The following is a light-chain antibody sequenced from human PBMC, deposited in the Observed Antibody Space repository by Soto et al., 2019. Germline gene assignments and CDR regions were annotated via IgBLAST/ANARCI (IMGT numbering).Light chain of an antibody. Sequence: ETVMTQSPATLSVSPGERATLSCRASQSVSSNLAWYQQKPGQTPRLLIYGASTRATGIPARFSGSGSGTKFTLTISSLQSEDFAVYYCQQYNNWPKTFGQGTKVEIK. J-gene: IGKJ1*01. CDR1: QSVSSN. CDR2: GAS. V-gene: IGKV3-15*01. CDR3: QQYNNWPKT.